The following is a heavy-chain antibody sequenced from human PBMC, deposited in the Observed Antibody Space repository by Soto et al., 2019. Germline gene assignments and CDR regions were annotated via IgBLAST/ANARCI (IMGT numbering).Heavy chain of an antibody. D-gene: IGHD3-10*01. CDR2: IWYDGSNK. V-gene: IGHV3-33*01. CDR3: ASNRDRGFGGSELTF. J-gene: IGHJ4*02. CDR1: GFTFSSYG. Sequence: QVQLVESGGGVVQPGRSLRLSCAASGFTFSSYGMHWVRQAPGKGLEWVAVIWYDGSNKYYADSVKGRFTISRDNSKNTLYLQMNSLRAEDTAVYYCASNRDRGFGGSELTFWGQGTLVTVSS.